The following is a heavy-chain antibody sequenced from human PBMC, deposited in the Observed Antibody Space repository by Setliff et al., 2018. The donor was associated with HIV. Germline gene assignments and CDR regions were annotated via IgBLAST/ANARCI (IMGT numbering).Heavy chain of an antibody. V-gene: IGHV4-39*07. CDR1: GASTSSSTDY. J-gene: IGHJ2*01. Sequence: SETLSLTCTVSGASTSSSTDYWGWIRQSPGKGLEWIGRVYASAYSNYNPSLKSRVTMSVDTSQNQFSLKLRSVNAADTAVYYCARDWVTRSNYYGSGSPWYFDFWGRGILVTAPQ. D-gene: IGHD3-10*01. CDR2: VYASAYS. CDR3: ARDWVTRSNYYGSGSPWYFDF.